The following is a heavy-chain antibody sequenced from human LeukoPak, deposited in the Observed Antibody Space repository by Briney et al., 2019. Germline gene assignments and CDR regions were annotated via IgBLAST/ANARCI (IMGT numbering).Heavy chain of an antibody. V-gene: IGHV4-39*01. CDR1: GGSISSSSYY. CDR2: IYYSRTT. J-gene: IGHJ6*02. CDR3: ATQDFWSGYSYGMEV. D-gene: IGHD3-3*01. Sequence: SETLSLTCTVSGGSISSSSYYWGWIRQPPGKGLEWIGSIYYSRTTYYNPSLKSRVTISVDTSKNQFSLKLSSVTAADTAVYYCATQDFWSGYSYGMEVWGQGTTVTVSS.